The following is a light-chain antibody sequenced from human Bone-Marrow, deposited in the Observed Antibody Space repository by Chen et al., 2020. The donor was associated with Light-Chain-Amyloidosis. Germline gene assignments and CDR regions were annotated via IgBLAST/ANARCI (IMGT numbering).Light chain of an antibody. CDR1: QTISSNY. Sequence: EIVLTQSPGTLSLSPGEGANLSCRASQTISSNYLTWYQQKFGQAPRLLIYGSSSRATGIPDRCTGSGSGTDFTLSISRLEPEDVAMYDCQQYGTSPLTFGGGTKVEIK. CDR3: QQYGTSPLT. CDR2: GSS. V-gene: IGKV3-20*01. J-gene: IGKJ4*01.